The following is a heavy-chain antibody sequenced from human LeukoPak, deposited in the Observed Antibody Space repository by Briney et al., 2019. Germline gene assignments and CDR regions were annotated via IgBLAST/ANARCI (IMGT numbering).Heavy chain of an antibody. Sequence: GGSLRLSCAASGFTFSSYAMHWVRQAPGKGLEWVAVISYDGSNKYYADSVKGRFTISKDNSKNTLYLQMNSLRAEDTAVYYCARSGCSSTSCKLNWFDPWGQGTLVTVSS. CDR1: GFTFSSYA. CDR2: ISYDGSNK. V-gene: IGHV3-30*01. D-gene: IGHD2-2*01. CDR3: ARSGCSSTSCKLNWFDP. J-gene: IGHJ5*02.